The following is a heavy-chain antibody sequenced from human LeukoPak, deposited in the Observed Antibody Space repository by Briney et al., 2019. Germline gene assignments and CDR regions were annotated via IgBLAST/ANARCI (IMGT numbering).Heavy chain of an antibody. CDR2: IYPGDSDT. CDR3: ARLLEGVAGTWGY. Sequence: GESLKISCKGSGYTFTTYWIAWVRQMPGKGLEWMGMIYPGDSDTRYSPSSQGQVTISADKSISTAYLQWSSLKASDTAMYYCARLLEGVAGTWGYWGQGTLVTVS. CDR1: GYTFTTYW. J-gene: IGHJ4*02. V-gene: IGHV5-51*01. D-gene: IGHD6-19*01.